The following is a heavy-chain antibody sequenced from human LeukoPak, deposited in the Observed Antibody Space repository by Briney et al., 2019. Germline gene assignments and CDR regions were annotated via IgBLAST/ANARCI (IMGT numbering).Heavy chain of an antibody. D-gene: IGHD3-22*01. CDR2: IILSSGST. Sequence: ASVKVSCKTSGYTFTSYYMHWVRQAPGHGLEWMGIIILSSGSTTYAQKFQGRVTITRDTSASTAYMELSSLRSEDMAVYYCAREKYDSKALDYWGQGTLVTVSS. CDR3: AREKYDSKALDY. CDR1: GYTFTSYY. V-gene: IGHV1-46*01. J-gene: IGHJ4*02.